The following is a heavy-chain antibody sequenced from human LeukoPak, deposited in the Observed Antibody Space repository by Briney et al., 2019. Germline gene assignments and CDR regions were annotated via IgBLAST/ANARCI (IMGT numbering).Heavy chain of an antibody. CDR1: GFTFSSYG. J-gene: IGHJ5*02. Sequence: GGSLRLSCAASGFTFSSYGFHWVRQAPGEGLEWVAVIWYDGTNKYYADSVKGRFTISRDNSKNTLYLQMNSLGAEDTAVYYCAKDGSGGGWKWFDPWGQGTLVTVSS. V-gene: IGHV3-33*06. CDR3: AKDGSGGGWKWFDP. CDR2: IWYDGTNK. D-gene: IGHD2-15*01.